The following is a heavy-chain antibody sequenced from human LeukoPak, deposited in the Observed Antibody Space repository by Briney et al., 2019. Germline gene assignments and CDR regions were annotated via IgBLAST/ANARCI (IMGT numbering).Heavy chain of an antibody. D-gene: IGHD3-22*01. CDR3: ARASEDSRGHYQGFDS. CDR2: IYNGGYT. Sequence: GGSLRLSCAACGFTDSSYYMSWVRQPPAKGLECVSVIYNGGYTYYAESVKGRFPISRDNSKNTLYLQMNSLRAEDRAVYYCARASEDSRGHYQGFDSWDQGTLVTVSS. CDR1: GFTDSSYY. V-gene: IGHV3-53*01. J-gene: IGHJ4*02.